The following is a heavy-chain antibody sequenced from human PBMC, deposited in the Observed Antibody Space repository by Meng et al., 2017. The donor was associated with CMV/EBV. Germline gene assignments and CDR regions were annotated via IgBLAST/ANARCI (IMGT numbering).Heavy chain of an antibody. J-gene: IGHJ6*02. Sequence: ASVKVSCKASGYTLTGYYMHWVRQAPGQGLEWMGWINPNSGGTNYAQKFQGRVTMTRDTSISTAYMELSRLRSDDTAVYYCARDFTYYDFWSGYLSETRNYYYGMDVWGQGTTVTVSS. CDR3: ARDFTYYDFWSGYLSETRNYYYGMDV. D-gene: IGHD3-3*01. V-gene: IGHV1-2*02. CDR1: GYTLTGYY. CDR2: INPNSGGT.